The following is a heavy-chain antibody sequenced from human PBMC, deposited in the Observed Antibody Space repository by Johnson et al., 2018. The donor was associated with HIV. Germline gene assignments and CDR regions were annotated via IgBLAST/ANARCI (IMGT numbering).Heavy chain of an antibody. V-gene: IGHV3-30*04. Sequence: QVQLVESGGGVVQPGRSLRLSCAASGFAFSGYALHWVRQAPGKGLEWVALISYDGTKKYSAGSVKGRFPISRDNSKNTLYLQMSSLRAEDTAVYYCAKSPGKDHGGNSGAFHIWGQGTMVTVSS. CDR1: GFAFSGYA. CDR3: AKSPGKDHGGNSGAFHI. CDR2: ISYDGTKK. D-gene: IGHD4-23*01. J-gene: IGHJ3*02.